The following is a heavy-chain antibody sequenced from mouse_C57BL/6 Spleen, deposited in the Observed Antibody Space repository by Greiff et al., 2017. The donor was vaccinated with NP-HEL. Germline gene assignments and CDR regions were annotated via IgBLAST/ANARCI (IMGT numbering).Heavy chain of an antibody. D-gene: IGHD2-1*01. J-gene: IGHJ4*01. V-gene: IGHV1-72*01. Sequence: QVQLQQPGAELVKPGASVKLSCKASGYTFTSYWMHWVKQRPGRGLEWTGRIDPNSGGTKYNEKFKSKATLTVDKPSSTAYMQLSSLTSEDSAVYYCAKDGNYERSAMDYWGQGTSVTVSS. CDR1: GYTFTSYW. CDR3: AKDGNYERSAMDY. CDR2: IDPNSGGT.